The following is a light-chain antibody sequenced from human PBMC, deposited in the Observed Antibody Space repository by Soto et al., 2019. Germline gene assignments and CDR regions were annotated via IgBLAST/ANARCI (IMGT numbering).Light chain of an antibody. V-gene: IGKV3-20*01. Sequence: EIVLTQSPGTLSLSPGERATLSCRASQSVSSSYLAWYQQKPGQAPRLLIYGASRRATGIPDRFSGSGSGTDFTLTISRLEPEDFVVYYCQQYGSSTWTFGQGTKMEIK. CDR3: QQYGSSTWT. CDR2: GAS. J-gene: IGKJ1*01. CDR1: QSVSSSY.